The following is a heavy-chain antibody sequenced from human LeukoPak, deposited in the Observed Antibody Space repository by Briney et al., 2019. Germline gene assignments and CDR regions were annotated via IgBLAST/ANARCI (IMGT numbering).Heavy chain of an antibody. V-gene: IGHV4-39*07. D-gene: IGHD1-1*01. Sequence: SEALSLTCTGSGDSFSSNSDYWAWIRQPPGKGLECIGGIHYSGSTYFNPALKSRVTISIDTSKSQISLNLISVTAADTAVYYCARRHRALTWNDPWGQGTLVTVSS. CDR1: GDSFSSNSDY. CDR3: ARRHRALTWNDP. J-gene: IGHJ5*02. CDR2: IHYSGST.